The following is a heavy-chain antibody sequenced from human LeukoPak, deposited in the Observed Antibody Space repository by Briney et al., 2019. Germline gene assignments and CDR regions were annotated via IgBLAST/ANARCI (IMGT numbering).Heavy chain of an antibody. D-gene: IGHD6-19*01. V-gene: IGHV3-11*01. Sequence: GGSLRLSCAASEFTFSDYYMSWIRQAPGKGLEWVSCISGSGSSTYSAKSVKGRLTISRDNAKKSIYLQMDSLRVEDTAVYYCARHGAIRVAGSSFDYWGQGTRVTVPS. CDR1: EFTFSDYY. J-gene: IGHJ4*02. CDR3: ARHGAIRVAGSSFDY. CDR2: ISGSGSST.